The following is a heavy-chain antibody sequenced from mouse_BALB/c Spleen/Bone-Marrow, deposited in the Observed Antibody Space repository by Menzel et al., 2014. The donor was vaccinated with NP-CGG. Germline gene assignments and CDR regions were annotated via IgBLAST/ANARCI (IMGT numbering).Heavy chain of an antibody. Sequence: VKLVESGAELAKPGASVKLSCKASGYTFTSYWIHWVKLRPGHGLEWIGEINPSNGRTNYNEKFKNKATLTVDKSSSTAYIQLSSLTSEDSAVYYCARYDGPAWFAYWGQGTLVTVS. D-gene: IGHD2-3*01. V-gene: IGHV1S81*02. CDR2: INPSNGRT. CDR3: ARYDGPAWFAY. J-gene: IGHJ3*01. CDR1: GYTFTSYW.